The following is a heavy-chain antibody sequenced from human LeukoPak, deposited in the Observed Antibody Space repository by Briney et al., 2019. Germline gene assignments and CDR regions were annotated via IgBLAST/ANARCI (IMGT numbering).Heavy chain of an antibody. J-gene: IGHJ3*02. Sequence: GASVKVSCKASGYTFTSYYMHWVRQAPGQGREWMGIINPSGGSTRYAQKFQGRVTMTRDMSTSTVYMELSSLRSEDTAVYYCARGDYGSGSYFDIWGQGTMVTVSS. D-gene: IGHD3-10*01. V-gene: IGHV1-46*01. CDR2: INPSGGST. CDR1: GYTFTSYY. CDR3: ARGDYGSGSYFDI.